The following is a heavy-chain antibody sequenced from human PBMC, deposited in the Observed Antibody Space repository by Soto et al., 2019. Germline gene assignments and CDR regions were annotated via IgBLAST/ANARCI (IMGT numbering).Heavy chain of an antibody. V-gene: IGHV3-21*01. CDR3: ATMQCRGPRWGMDV. CDR2: ISVSSSYM. J-gene: IGHJ6*02. CDR1: PSAFTTYS. Sequence: EVPLVESGGGLVKPGGSLRLSCAASPSAFTTYSINWVRQAPGKGLEWVSSISVSSSYMYYAPSVKGRFTISRDNARNAVYLQMINLRADDTAVYASATMQCRGPRWGMDVWGHGTRVTVAS. D-gene: IGHD6-19*01.